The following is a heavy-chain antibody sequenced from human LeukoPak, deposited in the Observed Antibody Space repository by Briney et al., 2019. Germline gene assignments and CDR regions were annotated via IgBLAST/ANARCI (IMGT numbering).Heavy chain of an antibody. D-gene: IGHD3-9*01. CDR2: IKQDGSEK. Sequence: GGSLRLSCAASGFTFSNYWMSWVRQAPGKGLEWVANIKQDGSEKYYVDSVKGRFIISRDNAKNSLWLQMNSLRAEDTAVYYCTRPVLRYFDGLLQPYAFDTWGQGTRVTVSS. J-gene: IGHJ3*02. V-gene: IGHV3-7*03. CDR3: TRPVLRYFDGLLQPYAFDT. CDR1: GFTFSNYW.